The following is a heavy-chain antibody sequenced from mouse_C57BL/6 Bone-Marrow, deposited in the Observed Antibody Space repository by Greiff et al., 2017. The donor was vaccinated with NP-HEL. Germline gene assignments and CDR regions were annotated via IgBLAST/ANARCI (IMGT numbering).Heavy chain of an antibody. CDR1: GYTFTSYW. V-gene: IGHV1-50*01. D-gene: IGHD2-1*01. J-gene: IGHJ2*01. CDR2: IDPSDSYT. CDR3: ARTGNYDY. Sequence: QVQLKQPGAELVKPGASVKLSCKASGYTFTSYWMQWVKQRPGQGLEWIGEIDPSDSYTNYNQKFKGKATLTVDTSSSTAYMQLSSLTSEDSAVYDCARTGNYDYWGQGTTLTVSS.